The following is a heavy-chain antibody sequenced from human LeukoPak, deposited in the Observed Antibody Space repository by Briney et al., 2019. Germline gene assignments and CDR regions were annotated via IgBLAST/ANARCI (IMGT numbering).Heavy chain of an antibody. CDR1: GGSISSSTW. CDR2: IFHSGST. J-gene: IGHJ4*02. Sequence: SGTLSLTCVVSGGSISSSTWWTWVRLPPGRGLEWIGEIFHSGSTNLNPSLKSRLTMSVDESRHQFSLKLTSVTAADTAVYYCASGGLVSRYLDHWGQGTLVTVSS. V-gene: IGHV4-4*02. CDR3: ASGGLVSRYLDH. D-gene: IGHD3-9*01.